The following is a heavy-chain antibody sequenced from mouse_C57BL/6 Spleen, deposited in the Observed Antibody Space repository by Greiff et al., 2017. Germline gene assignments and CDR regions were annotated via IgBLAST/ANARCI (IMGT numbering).Heavy chain of an antibody. J-gene: IGHJ3*01. Sequence: VQLQQSGAELVRPGTSVKVSCKASGYAFTNSLIEWVKQRPGQGLEWIGVINPGSGGTNYTEKFKGKATLTADKSSSTSYMQLSSLPSEDSAFYFCGKSGSYAWFAYWGQGTLVTVSA. D-gene: IGHD2-12*01. V-gene: IGHV1-54*01. CDR2: INPGSGGT. CDR1: GYAFTNSL. CDR3: GKSGSYAWFAY.